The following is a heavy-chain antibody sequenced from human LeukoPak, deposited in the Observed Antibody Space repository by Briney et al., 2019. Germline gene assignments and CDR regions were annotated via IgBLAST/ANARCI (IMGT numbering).Heavy chain of an antibody. J-gene: IGHJ4*02. D-gene: IGHD3-9*01. Sequence: RSGGSLRLSCAASGFTFVDYAMHWVRQAPGKGLEWVSGISWNSGSIGYADSVKGRFTISRGNAKNSLYLQMNSLRAEDTALYFCAKDRGLYDILTGFDYWGQGTLVTVSS. V-gene: IGHV3-9*01. CDR1: GFTFVDYA. CDR2: ISWNSGSI. CDR3: AKDRGLYDILTGFDY.